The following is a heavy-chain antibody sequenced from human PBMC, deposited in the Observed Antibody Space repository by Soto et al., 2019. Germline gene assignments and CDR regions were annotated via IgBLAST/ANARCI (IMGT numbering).Heavy chain of an antibody. Sequence: GGSLRLSCAASGFTLSSYAMNWVRQAPGKGLEWVSTSGSGGSTYYADSVKGRFTISRDNSKNTLYLQMNSLRAEDTAVYYCAKAVAGANYFDYWGQGTLVTVSS. CDR2: TSGSGGST. CDR3: AKAVAGANYFDY. D-gene: IGHD6-19*01. CDR1: GFTLSSYA. V-gene: IGHV3-23*01. J-gene: IGHJ4*02.